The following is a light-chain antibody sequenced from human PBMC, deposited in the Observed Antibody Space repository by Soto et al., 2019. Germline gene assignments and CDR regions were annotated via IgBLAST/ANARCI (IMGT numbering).Light chain of an antibody. CDR2: GAP. Sequence: EIVLTQSPGTLSLSPGERATLSCRASQSVSSSYLAWYQQKPGQAPRLLIYGAPSRATGIPDRFRGSGSGSDFAITISRLEPAALAVYFCQRYDPPLTGGGVTQV. CDR1: QSVSSSY. J-gene: IGKJ4*01. CDR3: QRYDPPLT. V-gene: IGKV3-20*01.